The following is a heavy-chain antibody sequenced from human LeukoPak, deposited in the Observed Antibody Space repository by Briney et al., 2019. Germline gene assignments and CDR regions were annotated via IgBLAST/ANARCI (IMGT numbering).Heavy chain of an antibody. CDR1: GFTFSSYW. V-gene: IGHV3-7*01. J-gene: IGHJ4*02. D-gene: IGHD3-22*01. CDR3: ARENSYDSSGYPFDY. Sequence: GGSLRLSCAASGFTFSSYWMSWVRQAPGKGLEWVANIKQDESEKYYVDSVKGRFTISRDNAKNSLHLQMNSLRAEDTAVYYCARENSYDSSGYPFDYWGQGTLVTVSS. CDR2: IKQDESEK.